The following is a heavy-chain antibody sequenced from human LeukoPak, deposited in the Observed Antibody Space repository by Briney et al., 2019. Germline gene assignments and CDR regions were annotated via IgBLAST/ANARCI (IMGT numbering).Heavy chain of an antibody. CDR1: GGSISSYY. D-gene: IGHD3-3*01. Sequence: PAETLSLTCTVSGGSISSYYWSWIRQPPGKGLEWIGYIYYSGSTNYNPSLKSRVTISVDTSKNQFSLKLSSVTAADTAVYYCARGRIVLRSFFDYWGQGTLVTVSS. J-gene: IGHJ4*02. V-gene: IGHV4-59*01. CDR3: ARGRIVLRSFFDY. CDR2: IYYSGST.